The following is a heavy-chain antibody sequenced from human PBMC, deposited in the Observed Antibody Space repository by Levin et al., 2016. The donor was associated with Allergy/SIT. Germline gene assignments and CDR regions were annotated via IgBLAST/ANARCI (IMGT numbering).Heavy chain of an antibody. J-gene: IGHJ4*02. CDR3: VRDHPTYDY. Sequence: GESLKISCAASGFTFRIYSMNWVRQAPGKGLEWVSYVSSRSENIYYADSVKGRFTISRDNAKNSLYLQMNSLRDEDTAVYYCVRDHPTYDYWGQGTLVTVSS. D-gene: IGHD4-11*01. V-gene: IGHV3-48*02. CDR2: VSSRSENI. CDR1: GFTFRIYS.